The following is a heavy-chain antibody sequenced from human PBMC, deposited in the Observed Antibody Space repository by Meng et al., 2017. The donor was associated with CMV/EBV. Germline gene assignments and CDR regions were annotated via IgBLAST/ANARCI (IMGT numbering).Heavy chain of an antibody. CDR1: GCTFSSYT. V-gene: IGHV1-69*04. CDR2: IIPILGIA. Sequence: SVKVSCKASGCTFSSYTISWVRQAPGQGLEWMGRIIPILGIANYAQKFQGRVTITADKSTSTAYMELSSVRSEDTAVYYCAREGIRYFDWLLPGYCFDYWGQGTLVTVSS. D-gene: IGHD3-9*01. CDR3: AREGIRYFDWLLPGYCFDY. J-gene: IGHJ4*02.